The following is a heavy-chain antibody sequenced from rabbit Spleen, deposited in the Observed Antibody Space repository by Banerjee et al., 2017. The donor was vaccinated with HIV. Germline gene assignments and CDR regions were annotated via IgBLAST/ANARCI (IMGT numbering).Heavy chain of an antibody. J-gene: IGHJ6*01. CDR1: GFSFNNNYW. V-gene: IGHV1S40*01. CDR2: IDTGSSGFT. Sequence: QSLEESGGDLVKPGASLTLTCTASGFSFNNNYWICWVRQAPGKGLEWIACIDTGSSGFTYFATWAKGRFTISKTSSTTVTLQMTSLTAADTATYFCARDFDFWGPGTLVTVS. CDR3: ARDFDF.